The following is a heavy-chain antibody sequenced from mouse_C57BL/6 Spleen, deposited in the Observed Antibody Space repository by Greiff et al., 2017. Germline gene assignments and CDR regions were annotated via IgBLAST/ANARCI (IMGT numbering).Heavy chain of an antibody. D-gene: IGHD4-1*01. CDR2: IRNKANGYTT. CDR1: GFTFTDYY. J-gene: IGHJ3*01. CDR3: ARYDWGAWFAY. V-gene: IGHV7-3*01. Sequence: EVMLVESGGGLVQPGGSLSLSCAASGFTFTDYYMSWVRQPPGKALEWLGFIRNKANGYTTEYSASVKGRFTISRDNSQSILYLQMNALRAEDSATYYCARYDWGAWFAYWGQGTLVTVSA.